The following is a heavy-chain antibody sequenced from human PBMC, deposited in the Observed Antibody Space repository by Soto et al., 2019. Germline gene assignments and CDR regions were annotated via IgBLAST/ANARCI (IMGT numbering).Heavy chain of an antibody. D-gene: IGHD2-2*01. CDR2: IWYDGSNK. CDR1: GFTFSSYG. Sequence: GGSLRLSCAASGFTFSSYGMHWVRQAPGKGLEWVAVIWYDGSNKYYADSVKGRFTISRDNSKNTLYLQMNSLRAEDTAVYYCARDQVVVVPAAAIGMDVWGQGTTVTVSS. J-gene: IGHJ6*02. CDR3: ARDQVVVVPAAAIGMDV. V-gene: IGHV3-33*01.